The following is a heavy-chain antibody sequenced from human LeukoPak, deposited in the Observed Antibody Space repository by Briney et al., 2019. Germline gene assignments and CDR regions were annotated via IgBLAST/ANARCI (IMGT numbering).Heavy chain of an antibody. Sequence: GESLKIPCKGSGYSFTSYWIGWVRQMPGKGLEWMGIIYPGDSGTRYSPSFQGQVTISADKSISTAYLQWSSLKASDTAMYYCARRDYYYDSSGSSYYFDYWGQGTLVTVSS. J-gene: IGHJ4*02. D-gene: IGHD3-22*01. CDR3: ARRDYYYDSSGSSYYFDY. CDR1: GYSFTSYW. CDR2: IYPGDSGT. V-gene: IGHV5-51*01.